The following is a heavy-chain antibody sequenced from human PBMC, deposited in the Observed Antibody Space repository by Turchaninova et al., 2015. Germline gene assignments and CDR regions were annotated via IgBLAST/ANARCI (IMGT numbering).Heavy chain of an antibody. Sequence: QITLKESGPTLVKPTQTLTLTCTFSGFSLSTSGVGVGWIRHPTGKALAWLSLISWDEYKRYSPSLKSRLNNTKETSKSQVVLTMTNMDPVDTPTYYCAHISPGWYNDFQHWGQGTLVTVSS. CDR3: AHISPGWYNDFQH. D-gene: IGHD6-19*01. J-gene: IGHJ1*01. CDR2: ISWDEYK. V-gene: IGHV2-5*02. CDR1: GFSLSTSGVG.